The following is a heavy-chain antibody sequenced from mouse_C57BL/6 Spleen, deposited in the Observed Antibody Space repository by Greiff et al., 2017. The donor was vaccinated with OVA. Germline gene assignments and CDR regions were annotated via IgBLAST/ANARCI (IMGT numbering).Heavy chain of an antibody. CDR3: ARGTVVAWYFDY. Sequence: VQLQQSGAELVKPGASVKLSCTASGFNIKDYYMHWVKQRTEQGLEWIGRIDPEDGETKYAPNFQGKATITADTSSNTAYLQLSSLTSEDTAVYYCARGTVVAWYFDYWGQGTTLTVSS. D-gene: IGHD1-1*01. V-gene: IGHV14-2*01. CDR2: IDPEDGET. CDR1: GFNIKDYY. J-gene: IGHJ2*01.